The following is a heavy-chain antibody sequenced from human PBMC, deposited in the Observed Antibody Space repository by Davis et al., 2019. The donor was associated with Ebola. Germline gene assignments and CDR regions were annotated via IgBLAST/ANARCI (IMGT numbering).Heavy chain of an antibody. CDR3: AKRGGVSIYYYYGLDV. D-gene: IGHD3-10*01. CDR1: GSTFSSYD. CDR2: MNPNSGNT. Sequence: ASVKVSCKASGSTFSSYDINWVRQATGQGLEWMGWMNPNSGNTGYAQKFQGRVTITRNTSINTAYMELSNLRSEDTAVYYCAKRGGVSIYYYYGLDVWGQGTTVTVSS. V-gene: IGHV1-8*01. J-gene: IGHJ6*02.